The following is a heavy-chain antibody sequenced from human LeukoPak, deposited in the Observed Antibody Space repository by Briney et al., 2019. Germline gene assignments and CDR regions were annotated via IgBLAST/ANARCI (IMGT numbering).Heavy chain of an antibody. CDR2: IYYSGST. CDR1: GGSISSSSYY. V-gene: IGHV4-39*01. D-gene: IGHD6-13*01. J-gene: IGHJ4*02. Sequence: SETLSLTCTVSGGSISSSSYYWGWIRQPPGKGLEWIGSIYYSGSTHYNPSLKSRVTISVDTSKNQFSLKLSSVTAADTAVYYCARLFSSSWGPYFDYWGQGTLVTVSS. CDR3: ARLFSSSWGPYFDY.